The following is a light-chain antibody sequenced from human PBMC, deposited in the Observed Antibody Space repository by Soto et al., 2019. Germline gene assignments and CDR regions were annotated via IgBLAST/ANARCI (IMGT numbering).Light chain of an antibody. CDR2: DAS. CDR3: QQYSNLIT. J-gene: IGKJ5*01. Sequence: DIQMTQSPSTLSASVGDRVTITCRASQSISSWLAWYQQKPGKAPKLLIYDASTLETGVPSRFSGSGSGTDFSFTSSSLQPDDLATYYCQQYSNLITFGQGTRLEIK. CDR1: QSISSW. V-gene: IGKV1-5*01.